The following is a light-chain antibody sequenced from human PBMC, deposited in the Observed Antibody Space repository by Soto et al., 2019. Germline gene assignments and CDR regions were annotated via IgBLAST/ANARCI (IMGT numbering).Light chain of an antibody. CDR1: QSLSGNY. CDR3: QQYGRSPFT. CDR2: GAS. J-gene: IGKJ3*01. Sequence: EIVLTQSPGTLSLSPGERATLSCRASQSLSGNYLAWYQQKPGQAPRLLIYGASNSATGIPDRFSGSGSGTDFTLTINRLEREGCAVYYCQQYGRSPFTFGPGTKVDIK. V-gene: IGKV3-20*01.